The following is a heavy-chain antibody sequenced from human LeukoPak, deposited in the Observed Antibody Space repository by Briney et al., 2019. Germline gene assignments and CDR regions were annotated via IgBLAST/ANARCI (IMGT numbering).Heavy chain of an antibody. V-gene: IGHV1-69*13. CDR3: ARAGYYDILTGLLYYYGMDV. CDR1: GGTFSSYA. D-gene: IGHD3-9*01. CDR2: IIPIFGTA. Sequence: ASVKVSCKASGGTFSSYAISWVRQAPGQGLEWMGGIIPIFGTANYAQKFQGRVTITADESTSTAYMELSSLRSEDTAVYYCARAGYYDILTGLLYYYGMDVRGKGTTVTVSS. J-gene: IGHJ6*04.